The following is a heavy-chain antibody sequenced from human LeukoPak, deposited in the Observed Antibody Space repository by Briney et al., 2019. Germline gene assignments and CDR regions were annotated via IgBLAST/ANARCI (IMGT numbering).Heavy chain of an antibody. CDR2: IDPSDSYT. J-gene: IGHJ4*02. V-gene: IGHV5-10-1*01. Sequence: PGESLKISCKGSGYTFTNYWIIWVRQMPGKGLEWMGRIDPSDSYTNYSPSFQGHVTISADKSISTAYLQWSSLKASDTAMYYCARAGHYGSGSYYTTGFDYWGQGTLVTVSS. D-gene: IGHD3-10*01. CDR3: ARAGHYGSGSYYTTGFDY. CDR1: GYTFTNYW.